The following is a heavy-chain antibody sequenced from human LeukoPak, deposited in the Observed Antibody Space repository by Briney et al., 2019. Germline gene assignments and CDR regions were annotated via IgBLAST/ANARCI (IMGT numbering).Heavy chain of an antibody. Sequence: GRSLRLSCAASGFTFSSYGMHWVRQAPGKGLEWVAVISYDGSNKYYADSVKGRFTISRDNSKNTLYLQMNSLRAEDTAVYYCAKDRGSANYYYYMDVWGKGTTVTVSS. CDR3: AKDRGSANYYYYMDV. V-gene: IGHV3-30*18. CDR1: GFTFSSYG. J-gene: IGHJ6*03. D-gene: IGHD3-16*01. CDR2: ISYDGSNK.